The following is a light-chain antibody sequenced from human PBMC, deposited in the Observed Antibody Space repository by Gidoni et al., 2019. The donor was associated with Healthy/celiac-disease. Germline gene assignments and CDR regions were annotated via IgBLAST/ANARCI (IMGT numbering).Light chain of an antibody. CDR2: KAS. CDR1: QSISSW. V-gene: IGKV1-5*03. Sequence: DIQMTQSPSTLSASVGARVTLTCRASQSISSWLAWYQQKPGKAPKLLIYKASSLESGVPSRFSGSGSGTEFTLTISSLQPDDFATYYCQQYNSYSFWTFGQGTKVEIK. J-gene: IGKJ1*01. CDR3: QQYNSYSFWT.